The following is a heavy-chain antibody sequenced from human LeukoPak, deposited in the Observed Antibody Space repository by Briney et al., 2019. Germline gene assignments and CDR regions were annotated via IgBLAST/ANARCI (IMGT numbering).Heavy chain of an antibody. D-gene: IGHD3-3*01. CDR2: IYSGGST. Sequence: QPGGSLRLSCAASGFTVSSNYMSWVRQAPGKGLEWVSVIYSGGSTYYADSVKGRFTISRDNSKNTLYLQMNSLRAEDTAVYYCARAFRGITIPSATGPPVDWGQGTLVTVSS. V-gene: IGHV3-66*01. CDR1: GFTVSSNY. J-gene: IGHJ4*02. CDR3: ARAFRGITIPSATGPPVD.